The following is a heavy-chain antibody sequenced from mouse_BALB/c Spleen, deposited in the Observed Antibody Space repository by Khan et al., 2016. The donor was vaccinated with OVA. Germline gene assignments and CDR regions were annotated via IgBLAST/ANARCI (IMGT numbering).Heavy chain of an antibody. CDR2: IWGGGST. Sequence: VKLKESGPGLVAPSQSLSITCTVSGFSLTDYGVSWIRQPPGKGLEWLGVIWGGGSTYYNSALRSKLTIRKDNSKSQVFLKMNSLQTDDTAMYYCAKGVWSYYFALDYWGQGTSVTVSS. D-gene: IGHD2-10*02. V-gene: IGHV2-6-5*01. CDR3: AKGVWSYYFALDY. CDR1: GFSLTDYG. J-gene: IGHJ4*01.